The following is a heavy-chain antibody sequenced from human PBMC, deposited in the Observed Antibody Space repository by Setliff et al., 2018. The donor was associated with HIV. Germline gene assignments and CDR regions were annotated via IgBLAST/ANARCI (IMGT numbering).Heavy chain of an antibody. V-gene: IGHV4-34*01. CDR1: GGSFSDYY. D-gene: IGHD7-27*01. J-gene: IGHJ4*02. CDR3: AKLTPFDY. CDR2: INHSGST. Sequence: LSLTCAVYGGSFSDYYWNWIRQPPGKGLEWIGEINHSGSTNYNSSLKSRVTISLDTSKNQFSLKLSSVTAADTAVYYCAKLTPFDYWGQGTLVTVSS.